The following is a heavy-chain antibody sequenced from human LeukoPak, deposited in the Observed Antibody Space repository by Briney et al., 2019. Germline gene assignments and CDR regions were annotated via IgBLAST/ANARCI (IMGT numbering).Heavy chain of an antibody. J-gene: IGHJ4*02. D-gene: IGHD6-19*01. CDR2: IFYSGYT. Sequence: SETLSLTCTVSGGSINSNIYYWGWIRQPPGKGLEWIGNIFYSGYTDYNPSLKSRVTMSLDTSKNQLSLKLSSVTAADTAVYYCARVTIAVAGDVYDYWGQGTLVTVSS. V-gene: IGHV4-39*07. CDR3: ARVTIAVAGDVYDY. CDR1: GGSINSNIYY.